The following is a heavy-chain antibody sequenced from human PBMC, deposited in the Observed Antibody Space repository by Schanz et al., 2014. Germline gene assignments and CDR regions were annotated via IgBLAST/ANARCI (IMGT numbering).Heavy chain of an antibody. CDR1: GFTFSPYW. CDR2: INGDGSNT. Sequence: EVQLVESGGGLVQPGGSLRLSCGSSGFTFSPYWMHWVRQAPGKGLVWVSRINGDGSNTNYADSVKGRFTISRDNSKNTLYLQLNSLRAEDTAVYYCAKGRFGELSAFDIWGQGTMXTVSS. J-gene: IGHJ3*02. CDR3: AKGRFGELSAFDI. V-gene: IGHV3-74*01. D-gene: IGHD3-10*01.